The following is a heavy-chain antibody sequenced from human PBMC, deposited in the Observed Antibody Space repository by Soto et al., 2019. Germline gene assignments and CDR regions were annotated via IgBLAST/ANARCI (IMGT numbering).Heavy chain of an antibody. CDR1: GFTFDDYA. J-gene: IGHJ4*02. Sequence: EVQLVESGGGLVQPGRSLRLSCAASGFTFDDYAMHWVRQAPGKGLEWVSGISWNSGSIGYADSVKGRFTISRDNAKNSLYLQMNSLRAEDTALYYCAKGSYGDYEKIPFDYWGQGTLVTVSS. V-gene: IGHV3-9*01. CDR2: ISWNSGSI. D-gene: IGHD4-17*01. CDR3: AKGSYGDYEKIPFDY.